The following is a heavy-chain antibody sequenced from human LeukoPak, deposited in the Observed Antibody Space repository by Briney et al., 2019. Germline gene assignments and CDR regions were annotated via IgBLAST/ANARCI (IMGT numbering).Heavy chain of an antibody. CDR1: GFTFSSYA. J-gene: IGHJ6*03. CDR2: ISYDGSNK. V-gene: IGHV3-30*04. Sequence: PGGSLRLSCAASGFTFSSYAMHWVRQAPGKGLEWVAVISYDGSNKYYADSVKGRFTISRDNSKNTLYLQMNSLRAEDTAVYYCARDQNGGYSGYDYSYYYYYYMDVWGKGTTVTVSS. D-gene: IGHD5-12*01. CDR3: ARDQNGGYSGYDYSYYYYYYMDV.